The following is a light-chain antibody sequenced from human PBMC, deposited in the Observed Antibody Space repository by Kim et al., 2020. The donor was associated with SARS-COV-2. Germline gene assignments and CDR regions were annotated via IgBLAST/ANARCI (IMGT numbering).Light chain of an antibody. CDR3: NSRDTSGYRVV. CDR1: SLRRNY. V-gene: IGLV3-19*01. Sequence: AVGQTVRITCQGDSLRRNYASWYQQKPGQAPLLVIYGKDNRPSGIPDRFSGSNTGNTASLTITGAKAEDEADYYCNSRDTSGYRVVFGGGTQLTVL. CDR2: GKD. J-gene: IGLJ2*01.